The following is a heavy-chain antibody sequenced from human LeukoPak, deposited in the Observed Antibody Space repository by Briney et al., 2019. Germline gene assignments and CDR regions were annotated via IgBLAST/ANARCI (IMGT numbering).Heavy chain of an antibody. CDR2: ISGSGGTI. Sequence: GGSLRLSCAASGFTFSTYAMSWVRQAPGKGLECVSAISGSGGTIYYADSVKGRFTISRDNSKNTLSLQMNSLRAEDTAVYYCAKVGYCSGGSCYEGPFDYWGQGTLVTVSS. J-gene: IGHJ4*02. CDR1: GFTFSTYA. D-gene: IGHD2-15*01. V-gene: IGHV3-23*01. CDR3: AKVGYCSGGSCYEGPFDY.